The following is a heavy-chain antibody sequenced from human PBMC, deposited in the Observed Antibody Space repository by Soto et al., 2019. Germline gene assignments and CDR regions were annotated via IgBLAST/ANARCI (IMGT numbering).Heavy chain of an antibody. Sequence: QVQLVESGGGVVQPGTSLRLSCAVSGLTFSDYGMHWVRQAPGKGLEWVAVIWFDGSNKYYAESVKGRFTISRDNSKNTLYLQLTSLRAEDTAMYYCARGLPKNLYYFDYWGQGTLVTVSS. D-gene: IGHD3-16*01. V-gene: IGHV3-33*01. J-gene: IGHJ4*02. CDR1: GLTFSDYG. CDR2: IWFDGSNK. CDR3: ARGLPKNLYYFDY.